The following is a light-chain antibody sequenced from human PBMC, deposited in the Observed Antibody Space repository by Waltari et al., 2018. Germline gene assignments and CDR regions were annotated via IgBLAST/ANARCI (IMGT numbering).Light chain of an antibody. V-gene: IGKV3-15*01. CDR1: QIIGSN. CDR3: QQYNNWPPYT. Sequence: IVMTQSPATLSVSPGARATLSCRASQIIGSNLAWYQQKPGQAPRLLISGASTRATGVPARCSGSGSGTEFTLTISSLQSEDFAVYYCQQYNNWPPYTFGQGTKLEIK. CDR2: GAS. J-gene: IGKJ2*01.